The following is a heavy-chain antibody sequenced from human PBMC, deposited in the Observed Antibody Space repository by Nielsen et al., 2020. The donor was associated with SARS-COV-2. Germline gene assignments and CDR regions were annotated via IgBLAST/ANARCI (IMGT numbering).Heavy chain of an antibody. V-gene: IGHV3-74*01. CDR3: ARDPRWLQFLFDY. CDR1: GFTFSSYW. J-gene: IGHJ4*02. CDR2: INSDGSST. Sequence: GGSLRPSCAAYGFTFSSYWMHWVRQAPGKGLVWVSRINSDGSSTSYADSVKGRFTISRDNAKNTLYLQMNSLRAEDTAVYYCARDPRWLQFLFDYWGQGTLVTVSS. D-gene: IGHD5-24*01.